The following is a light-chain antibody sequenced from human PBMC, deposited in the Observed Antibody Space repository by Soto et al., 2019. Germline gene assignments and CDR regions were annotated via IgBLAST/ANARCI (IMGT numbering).Light chain of an antibody. J-gene: IGLJ3*02. CDR3: SSYTSINTVK. CDR1: GSDVGGYKY. V-gene: IGLV2-14*01. CDR2: DVS. Sequence: QSVLTQPASVSGSPGQSITISCTGTGSDVGGYKYVSWYQQHPGKAPKLMIYDVSNRPSGISYRFSGSKSGNTASLTISGLQAEDEADYYCSSYTSINTVKFVGGTKLTVL.